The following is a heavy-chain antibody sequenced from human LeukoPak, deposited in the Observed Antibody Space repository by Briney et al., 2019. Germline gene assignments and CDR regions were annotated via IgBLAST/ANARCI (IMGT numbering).Heavy chain of an antibody. CDR1: GGSISGDY. J-gene: IGHJ4*02. CDR2: IYAGGSA. CDR3: AGADYYYGSGSIYDY. D-gene: IGHD3-10*01. V-gene: IGHV4-4*07. Sequence: AETLSLTCTVSGGSISGDYWSWIRQPAGKGLEWVGHIYAGGSAKYNPSPKSRVTMSLEATTNQSPLMRSCVTAADTAVYYCAGADYYYGSGSIYDYWGQGTLVTVSS.